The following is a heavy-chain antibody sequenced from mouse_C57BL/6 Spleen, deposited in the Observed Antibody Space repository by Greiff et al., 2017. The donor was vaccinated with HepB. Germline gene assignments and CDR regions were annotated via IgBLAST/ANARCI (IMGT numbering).Heavy chain of an antibody. CDR2: INPSSGYT. CDR3: ARESSGYEDY. J-gene: IGHJ2*01. D-gene: IGHD3-2*02. Sequence: VQLQESGAELARPGASVKMSCKASGYTFTSYTMHWVKQRPGQGLEWIGYINPSSGYTKYNQKFKDKATVTADKSSSTAYMQLSSLTSEDSAVYYCARESSGYEDYWGQGTTLTVSS. V-gene: IGHV1-4*01. CDR1: GYTFTSYT.